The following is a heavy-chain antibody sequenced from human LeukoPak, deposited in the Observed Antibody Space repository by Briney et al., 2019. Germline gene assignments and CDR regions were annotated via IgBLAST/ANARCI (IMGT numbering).Heavy chain of an antibody. D-gene: IGHD1-26*01. CDR2: ISYDGSNK. J-gene: IGHJ3*02. Sequence: GGSLRLSCAASGFTFSSYGMHWVRQAPGKGLEWVAVISYDGSNKYYADSVKGRFTISRDNSKNTLYLQMNSLRAEDTAVYYCAKVRGGYSRRDAFDIWGQGTMVTVSS. CDR3: AKVRGGYSRRDAFDI. V-gene: IGHV3-30*18. CDR1: GFTFSSYG.